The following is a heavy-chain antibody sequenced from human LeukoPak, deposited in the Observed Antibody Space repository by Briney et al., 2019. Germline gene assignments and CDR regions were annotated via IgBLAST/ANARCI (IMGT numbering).Heavy chain of an antibody. CDR1: GFTFSRYD. CDR2: IGTAGDT. J-gene: IGHJ4*02. V-gene: IGHV3-13*01. CDR3: AGSGSETQWRAFDF. D-gene: IGHD6-19*01. Sequence: GGSLRLSCAASGFTFSRYDMHWVRQATGKGLEWVSGIGTAGDTYYAGSVKGRFTISRENTKNSLYLQMNSLTAGDTAVYYCAGSGSETQWRAFDFWGQGALVTVFS.